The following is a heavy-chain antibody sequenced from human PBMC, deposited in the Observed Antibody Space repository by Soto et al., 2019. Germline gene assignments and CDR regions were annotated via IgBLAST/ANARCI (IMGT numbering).Heavy chain of an antibody. D-gene: IGHD2-15*01. V-gene: IGHV4-34*01. J-gene: IGHJ4*02. CDR2: INHSGST. Sequence: PSETLSLTCAVYGGSFSGYYWSWIRQPPGKGLEWIGEINHSGSTNYNPSLKSRVTISVDTSKNQFSLKLSSVTAADTAVYYCARRGSTLAHYFDYWGQGTLVT. CDR3: ARRGSTLAHYFDY. CDR1: GGSFSGYY.